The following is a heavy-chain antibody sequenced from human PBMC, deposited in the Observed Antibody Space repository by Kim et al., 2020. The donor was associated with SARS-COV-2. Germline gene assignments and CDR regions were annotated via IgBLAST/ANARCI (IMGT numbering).Heavy chain of an antibody. V-gene: IGHV3-30*01. Sequence: DSVKGRFTISRDNSKNTLYLQMNSLRAEDTAVYYCAREGLRYSAGNWFDPWGQGTLVTVSS. D-gene: IGHD3-9*01. J-gene: IGHJ5*02. CDR3: AREGLRYSAGNWFDP.